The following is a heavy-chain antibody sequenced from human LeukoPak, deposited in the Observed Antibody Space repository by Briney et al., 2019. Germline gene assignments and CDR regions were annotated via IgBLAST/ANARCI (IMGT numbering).Heavy chain of an antibody. CDR2: INTDGSST. D-gene: IGHD6-13*01. CDR1: GFTFSSYW. J-gene: IGHJ4*02. CDR3: AKDTNPGYISSWGLDY. V-gene: IGHV3-74*01. Sequence: GGSLRLSCAASGFTFSSYWMHWVRQAPGKGLVWVSRINTDGSSTSYADSVKGRFTISRDNSKNTLYLQMNSLRAEDTAVYYCAKDTNPGYISSWGLDYWGQGTLVTVSS.